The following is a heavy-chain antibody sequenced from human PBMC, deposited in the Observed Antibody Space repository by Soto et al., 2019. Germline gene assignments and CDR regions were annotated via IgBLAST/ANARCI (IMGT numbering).Heavy chain of an antibody. CDR3: AKEDSGFSGYMDV. Sequence: EVQLVESGGGLVQPGRSLRLSCIASGFNFNDHGMHWARQAPGKGLEWVSGITWHSEGMGYADSVKGRFTISRDNAKNSLYLQMNSLRVEDTALYYCAKEDSGFSGYMDVWGKGTTVTVSS. D-gene: IGHD3-10*01. V-gene: IGHV3-9*01. J-gene: IGHJ6*03. CDR1: GFNFNDHG. CDR2: ITWHSEGM.